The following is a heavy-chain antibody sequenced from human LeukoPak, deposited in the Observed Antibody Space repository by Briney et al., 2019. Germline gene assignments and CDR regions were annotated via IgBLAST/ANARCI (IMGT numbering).Heavy chain of an antibody. D-gene: IGHD1-7*01. CDR3: ATVWGVFTGTTSLFAFDS. CDR2: INHSGST. J-gene: IGHJ3*02. Sequence: MPSETLSLTCAVYGGSFSGYYWSSIRQPPGKGLEWIGPINHSGSTNYNPSLKSRVTISVDTSKNRFSLNLSSVTAADTDVYYCATVWGVFTGTTSLFAFDSWGQGTMVTVSS. CDR1: GGSFSGYY. V-gene: IGHV4-34*01.